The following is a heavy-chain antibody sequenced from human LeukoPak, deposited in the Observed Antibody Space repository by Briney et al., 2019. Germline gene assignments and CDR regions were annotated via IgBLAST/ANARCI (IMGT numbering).Heavy chain of an antibody. J-gene: IGHJ5*02. Sequence: GASVKVSCKASGGTFSSYAISWVRQAPGQGLEWMGGIIPIFGTANYAQKFQGRVTITADKSTSTAYMELSSLRSEDTAVYYCARDQDRITMIRGWFAPWGQGTLVTVSS. D-gene: IGHD3-22*01. CDR1: GGTFSSYA. CDR3: ARDQDRITMIRGWFAP. V-gene: IGHV1-69*06. CDR2: IIPIFGTA.